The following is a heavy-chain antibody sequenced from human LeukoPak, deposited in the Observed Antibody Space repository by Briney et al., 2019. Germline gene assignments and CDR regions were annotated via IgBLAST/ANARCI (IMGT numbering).Heavy chain of an antibody. D-gene: IGHD2-15*01. Sequence: GGSLRLSCAASGFTFSSSWMTWVRQAPGKGLEWVGRTRNKPNSYITEYAASVKGRFTISRDDSKNSLYLQMNSLKTEDTAVYYCARELCSGGRCSLIFDYWGQGTLVTVSS. CDR1: GFTFSSSW. CDR2: TRNKPNSYIT. J-gene: IGHJ4*02. CDR3: ARELCSGGRCSLIFDY. V-gene: IGHV3-72*01.